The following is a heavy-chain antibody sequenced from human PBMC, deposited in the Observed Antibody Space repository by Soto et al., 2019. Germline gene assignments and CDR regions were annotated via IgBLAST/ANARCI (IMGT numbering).Heavy chain of an antibody. Sequence: GGSLRLSCAASGFTFSSYGMHWVRQAPGKGLEWVAVIWYDGSNKYYADSVKGRFTISRDNSKNTLYLQMNSLRAEDTAVYYCAREGYGGKGKYYYYGMDVWGQGTTVTVSS. D-gene: IGHD2-15*01. CDR2: IWYDGSNK. CDR1: GFTFSSYG. CDR3: AREGYGGKGKYYYYGMDV. V-gene: IGHV3-33*01. J-gene: IGHJ6*02.